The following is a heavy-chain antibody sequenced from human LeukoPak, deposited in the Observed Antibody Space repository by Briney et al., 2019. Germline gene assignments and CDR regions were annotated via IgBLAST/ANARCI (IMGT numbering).Heavy chain of an antibody. V-gene: IGHV3-74*01. J-gene: IGHJ6*02. Sequence: PGGSLRLSCAGSGFTFSSYWMHWVRQVPGKGLVWASHINSDGSSTTYADSVKGRFTISRDNAKNTLYLQMNSLRAEDTAVYYCVRLGYCSGSTCFGMDVWGQGTTVTVSS. D-gene: IGHD2-15*01. CDR2: INSDGSST. CDR1: GFTFSSYW. CDR3: VRLGYCSGSTCFGMDV.